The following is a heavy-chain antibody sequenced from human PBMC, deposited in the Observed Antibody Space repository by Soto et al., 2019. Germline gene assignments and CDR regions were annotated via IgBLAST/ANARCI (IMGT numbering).Heavy chain of an antibody. CDR3: ARENSRISPRLFQH. D-gene: IGHD6-6*01. V-gene: IGHV3-30-3*01. CDR2: ISPAGTNQ. CDR1: GFNFSDYA. J-gene: IGHJ1*01. Sequence: GSLRLSCVASGFNFSDYAMHWARQAPGKGLEWVALISPAGTNQYYADSAKGRFTISRDNSKNTLYLQMNSLRPEDTGLYYCARENSRISPRLFQHWGHGTLVTVSS.